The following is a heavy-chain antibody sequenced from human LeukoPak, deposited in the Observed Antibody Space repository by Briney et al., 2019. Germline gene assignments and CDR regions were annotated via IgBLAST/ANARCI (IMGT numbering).Heavy chain of an antibody. CDR1: GYTFTSYY. CDR2: INPSGGST. D-gene: IGHD3-22*01. Sequence: ASVKVSCKASGYTFTSYYMHWVRQAPGQGLEWMGIINPSGGSTSYAQKFQGGVTMTRDTSTSTVYMELSSLRSEDTAVYYCARDTAHYYDRSTPGNWGQGTLVTVSS. J-gene: IGHJ4*02. V-gene: IGHV1-46*01. CDR3: ARDTAHYYDRSTPGN.